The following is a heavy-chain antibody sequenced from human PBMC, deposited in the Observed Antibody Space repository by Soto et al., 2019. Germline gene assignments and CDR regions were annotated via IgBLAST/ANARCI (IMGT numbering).Heavy chain of an antibody. D-gene: IGHD2-21*01. J-gene: IGHJ4*02. CDR2: INTYNGMT. Sequence: QVQLVQSGGEVKKPGASVTVSCKASGYTFINYHITWVRQAPGQGLEWMAWINTYNGMTDYAQKFQGRVTMTRDTSTSTACMGLRTLGSGDTAVYFCAKSPRGEMAPEWGQGTLVTVSS. V-gene: IGHV1-18*01. CDR3: AKSPRGEMAPE. CDR1: GYTFINYH.